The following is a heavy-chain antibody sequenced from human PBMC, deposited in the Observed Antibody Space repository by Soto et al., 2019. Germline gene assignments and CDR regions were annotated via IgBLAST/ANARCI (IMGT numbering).Heavy chain of an antibody. Sequence: GESLKISCKHSGFNFPTFWIAWVRQMPGKGLEWMGTIYPDDSDTRYSPSFQGQVTISADKSIQTAYLQWGSLKASDSALYYCARGKNSSPRGGWDVGGQGPRAT. CDR3: ARGKNSSPRGGWDV. CDR1: GFNFPTFW. D-gene: IGHD3-16*01. V-gene: IGHV5-51*01. CDR2: IYPDDSDT. J-gene: IGHJ4*02.